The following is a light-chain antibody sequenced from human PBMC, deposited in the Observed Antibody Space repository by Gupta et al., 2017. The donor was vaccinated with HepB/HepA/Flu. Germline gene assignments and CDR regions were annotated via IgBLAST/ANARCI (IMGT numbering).Light chain of an antibody. CDR3: SSYKSSSTYVV. Sequence: QPSLTPPAPVSGSPGPSSTISCTGTSNDVGGYDYVSWYQQHPGKAPKLMIYDVSNRPSGVSKRFSGSKSGNTATLTISGVQAEDEADYYCSSYKSSSTYVVFGGGTKLTVL. CDR1: SNDVGGYDY. J-gene: IGLJ2*01. CDR2: DVS. V-gene: IGLV2-14*01.